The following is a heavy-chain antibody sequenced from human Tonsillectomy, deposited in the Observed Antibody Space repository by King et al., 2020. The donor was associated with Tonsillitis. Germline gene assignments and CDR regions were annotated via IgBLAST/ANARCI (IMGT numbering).Heavy chain of an antibody. CDR1: GFTFSSYW. CDR2: IKEDGSET. Sequence: VQLVESGGGLVRPGGSLRLSCAASGFTFSSYWMSWVRQAPGKGLEWVANIKEDGSETYYVDSVKGRFTISRDNAKNSLYLQMNSLRVEDTAVYYCARPPGNPVYWGQGTLVTVSS. V-gene: IGHV3-7*01. CDR3: ARPPGNPVY. J-gene: IGHJ4*02.